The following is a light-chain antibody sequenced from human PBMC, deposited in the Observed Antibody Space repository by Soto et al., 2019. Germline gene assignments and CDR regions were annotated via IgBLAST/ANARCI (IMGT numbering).Light chain of an antibody. Sequence: EIVMTQSPATLSVSPGGRATLSCRASQSISDTLAWYQQKPGQAPRLLIYGASRRATGFPARFSGSGSGTDFTLNISSLQSEDFEVYYCQQYDNWPWTFGQGTKVDIK. CDR1: QSISDT. CDR2: GAS. V-gene: IGKV3-15*01. CDR3: QQYDNWPWT. J-gene: IGKJ1*01.